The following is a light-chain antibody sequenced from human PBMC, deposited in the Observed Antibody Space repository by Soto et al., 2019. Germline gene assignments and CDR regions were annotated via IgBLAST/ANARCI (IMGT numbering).Light chain of an antibody. CDR2: GAS. CDR3: QQHGASPQT. Sequence: EIVLTQSPGTLSLSPGERAALSCRASQSVSSSSLAWYQHRPGQAPRLLIFGASSRATGIPDRFSGSGSGTDFSLTITRLEPEDFQVYYCQQHGASPQTLGQGTNVDIK. V-gene: IGKV3-20*01. CDR1: QSVSSSS. J-gene: IGKJ1*01.